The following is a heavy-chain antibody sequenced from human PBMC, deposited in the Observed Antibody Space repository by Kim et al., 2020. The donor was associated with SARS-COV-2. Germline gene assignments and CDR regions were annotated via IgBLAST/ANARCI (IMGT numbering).Heavy chain of an antibody. D-gene: IGHD3-10*01. CDR3: ARGKGWNGDVLLWFGESYYFDY. V-gene: IGHV4-34*01. CDR2: INHSGST. CDR1: GGSFSGYY. J-gene: IGHJ4*02. Sequence: SETLSLTCAVYGGSFSGYYWSWIRQPPGKGLEWIGEINHSGSTNYNPSLKSRVTISVDTSKNPFSLKLSSVAAADTAVYYCARGKGWNGDVLLWFGESYYFDYWGQGTLVTVSS.